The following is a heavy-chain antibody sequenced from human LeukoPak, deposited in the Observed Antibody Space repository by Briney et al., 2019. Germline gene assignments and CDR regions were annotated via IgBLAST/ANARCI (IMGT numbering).Heavy chain of an antibody. CDR2: IDPSDSDT. D-gene: IGHD1-26*01. V-gene: IGHV5-10-1*01. J-gene: IGHJ4*02. CDR1: GYSFTSYW. CDR3: AMEVGATTLNY. Sequence: GESLRISCKGSGYSFTSYWISWVRQMPGKGLEWMGRIDPSDSDTNYSPSFQGHVTISADKSISTAYLQWSSLKASDTAMYYCAMEVGATTLNYWGQGTRVSVSS.